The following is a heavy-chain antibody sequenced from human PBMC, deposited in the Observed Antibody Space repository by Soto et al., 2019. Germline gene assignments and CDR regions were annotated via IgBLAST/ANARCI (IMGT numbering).Heavy chain of an antibody. Sequence: QVQLVQSGAEVKKPGSSVKVSCKTSGGTFRTSAISWVRQAPGQGLEWRGGIMPVFPTPDYAQKFQGRLTITTNESTGTAYMEICSLRSEDTAVYYCARHKDRQQLGGNYYYSMDIWGQGNPVTVSS. J-gene: IGHJ6*01. CDR2: IMPVFPTP. CDR3: ARHKDRQQLGGNYYYSMDI. D-gene: IGHD3-3*02. CDR1: GGTFRTSA. V-gene: IGHV1-69*05.